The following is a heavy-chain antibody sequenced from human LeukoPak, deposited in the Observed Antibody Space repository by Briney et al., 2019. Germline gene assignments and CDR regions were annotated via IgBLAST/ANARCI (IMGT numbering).Heavy chain of an antibody. CDR2: IYHGGST. Sequence: SETLSLTCTVSGYSISSGYYWGWIRQPRGKGLEWIGSIYHGGSTYYYPSLKSRVTISVDTSKNQFSLKLSSVTAADTAVYYCARTTKKWFGELFPFDYWGQGTLVTVSS. CDR1: GYSISSGYY. D-gene: IGHD3-10*01. V-gene: IGHV4-38-2*02. CDR3: ARTTKKWFGELFPFDY. J-gene: IGHJ4*02.